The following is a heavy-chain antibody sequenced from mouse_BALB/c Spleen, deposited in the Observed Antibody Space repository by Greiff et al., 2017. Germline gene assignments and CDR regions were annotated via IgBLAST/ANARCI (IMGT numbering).Heavy chain of an antibody. D-gene: IGHD1-1*01. Sequence: QVQLKQSGAELAKPGASVKMSCKASGYTFTSYWMHWVKQRPGQGLEWIGYINPSTGYTEYNQKFKDKATLTADKSSSTAYMQLSSLTSEDSAVYYCARSAYYYGSSRYAMDYWGQGTSVTVSS. V-gene: IGHV1-7*01. J-gene: IGHJ4*01. CDR2: INPSTGYT. CDR1: GYTFTSYW. CDR3: ARSAYYYGSSRYAMDY.